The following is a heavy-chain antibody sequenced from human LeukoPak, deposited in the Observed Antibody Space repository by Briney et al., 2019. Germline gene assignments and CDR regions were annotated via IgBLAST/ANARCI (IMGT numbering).Heavy chain of an antibody. CDR1: GFTFSRLW. D-gene: IGHD1-1*01. J-gene: IGHJ4*02. CDR2: IKQDESEE. Sequence: GGSLRLSRAACGFTFSRLWMRWARQAPGKGREWVANIKQDESEEYYVDSVKGRFTISRDNAKNSLYLQMNSLRAEDTAVYYCARDKIEGPTKLDYWGQGILVTVSS. V-gene: IGHV3-7*01. CDR3: ARDKIEGPTKLDY.